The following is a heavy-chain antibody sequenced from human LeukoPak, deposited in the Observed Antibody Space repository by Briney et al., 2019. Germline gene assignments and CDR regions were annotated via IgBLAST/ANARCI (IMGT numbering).Heavy chain of an antibody. CDR2: IYHSGST. J-gene: IGHJ5*02. CDR1: SYSISSGYY. V-gene: IGHV4-38-2*02. CDR3: IRMGGDRPFDP. D-gene: IGHD2-21*01. Sequence: SETLSLTCTVSSYSISSGYYWGWIRQPPGKGLEWIGSIYHSGSTYYNPSLKSRVTISVDTSKNQFSLKLSSVTAADTAVYYPIRMGGDRPFDPWGQGTLVTVSS.